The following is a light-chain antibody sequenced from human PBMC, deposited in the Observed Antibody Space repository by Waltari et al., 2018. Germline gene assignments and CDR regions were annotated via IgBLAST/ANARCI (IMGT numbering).Light chain of an antibody. Sequence: DIQMTQSPSSLSASVGDRVTINCRASRSISTYLNWYQQKPGNAPKLLMFSTSILQSGVPSRFSGSGSGTEFSLTISSLQPEDFATYYCQQLNSYPLTFGGGTKVEIK. CDR2: STS. J-gene: IGKJ4*01. CDR3: QQLNSYPLT. CDR1: RSISTY. V-gene: IGKV1-9*01.